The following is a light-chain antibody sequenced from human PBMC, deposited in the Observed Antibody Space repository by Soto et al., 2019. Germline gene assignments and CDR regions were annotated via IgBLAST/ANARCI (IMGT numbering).Light chain of an antibody. Sequence: DIQMTQSPSTLSASVGDRVTITCRASQSISSWLAWYQQKPGKAAKLLIYDASSLESGVPSRFSGSGSGTEFTLTNSSLQPDDFATYYCQQYNSYSTFGQGTKVEIK. J-gene: IGKJ1*01. CDR3: QQYNSYST. CDR1: QSISSW. V-gene: IGKV1-5*01. CDR2: DAS.